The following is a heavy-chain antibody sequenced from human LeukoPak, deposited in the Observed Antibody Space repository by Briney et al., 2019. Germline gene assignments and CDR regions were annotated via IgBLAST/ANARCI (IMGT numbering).Heavy chain of an antibody. Sequence: GGSLRLSCAASGFTFSSYEMNWVRQAPGKGLEWVSYISSSGSTIYYADSVKGRFTISRDNAKNSLYLQMNSLRAEDTAVYYCARDVPRVGSEYYGMDVWGQGTTVTVSS. V-gene: IGHV3-48*03. J-gene: IGHJ6*02. CDR2: ISSSGSTI. CDR1: GFTFSSYE. CDR3: ARDVPRVGSEYYGMDV. D-gene: IGHD6-25*01.